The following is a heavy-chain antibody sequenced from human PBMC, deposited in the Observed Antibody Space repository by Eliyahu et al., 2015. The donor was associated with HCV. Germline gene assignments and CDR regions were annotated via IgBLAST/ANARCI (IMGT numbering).Heavy chain of an antibody. CDR1: GFSLSTSGVG. J-gene: IGHJ4*02. CDR2: IYWNDDK. CDR3: AHVIVPEPAAIPLYFDY. D-gene: IGHD2-2*02. V-gene: IGHV2-5*01. Sequence: QITLKESGPTLVKPTQTLTLTCTFSGFSLSTSGVGVGWIRQPPGKALEWLALIYWNDDKRYSPSLKSRLTITKDTSKNQVVLTMTNMDPVDTATYYCAHVIVPEPAAIPLYFDYWGQGTLVTVSS.